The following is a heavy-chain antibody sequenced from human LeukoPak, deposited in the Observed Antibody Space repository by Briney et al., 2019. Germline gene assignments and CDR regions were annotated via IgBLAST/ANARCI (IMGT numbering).Heavy chain of an antibody. V-gene: IGHV3-21*01. CDR2: ISSSSSYI. Sequence: PGGSLRLSCAASGFTFSSYSMNWVRQAPGKGLEWVSSISSSSSYIYYADSVKGRFTISRDNAKNSLYLQMNSLRAEDTAVYSCAKDTGATLDYWGQGTLVTVSS. CDR1: GFTFSSYS. J-gene: IGHJ4*01. D-gene: IGHD1-26*01. CDR3: AKDTGATLDY.